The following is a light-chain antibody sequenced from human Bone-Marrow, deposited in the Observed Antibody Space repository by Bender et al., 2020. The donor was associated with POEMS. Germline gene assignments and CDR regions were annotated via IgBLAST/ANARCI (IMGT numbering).Light chain of an antibody. V-gene: IGLV3-1*01. CDR2: QDT. CDR1: DLGDKY. Sequence: SYQVTQPPSVSVSPGQTASITCSGDDLGDKYVAWYQQKPGQSPVLVIYQDTKRPSGIPERFSGSNSGNTATLTISVTQAMDEADYYCQAWDNYSVIFGGGTKLTVL. CDR3: QAWDNYSVI. J-gene: IGLJ2*01.